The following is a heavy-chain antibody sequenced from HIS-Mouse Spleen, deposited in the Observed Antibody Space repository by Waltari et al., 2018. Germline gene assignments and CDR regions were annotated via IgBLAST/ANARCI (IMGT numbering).Heavy chain of an antibody. Sequence: QLQLQESGPGLVKPSETLSLTCTVSGGSISSSSYYWGWIRQPPGKGLEWIGSIYYSGRTYDNPDLNGRVTISVETSKNQFSLKLSSVTAADTAVYYCARHNLNYGYVDLWGRGTLVTVSS. CDR1: GGSISSSSYY. CDR3: ARHNLNYGYVDL. V-gene: IGHV4-39*01. J-gene: IGHJ2*01. CDR2: IYYSGRT.